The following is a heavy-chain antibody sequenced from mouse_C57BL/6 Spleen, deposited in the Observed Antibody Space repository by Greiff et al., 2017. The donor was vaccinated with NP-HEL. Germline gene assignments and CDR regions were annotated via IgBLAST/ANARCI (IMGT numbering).Heavy chain of an antibody. CDR2: IDPSDSET. V-gene: IGHV1-52*01. Sequence: VQLQQPGAELVRPGSSVKLSCKASGYTFTSYWMHWVKQRPIQGLDWIGNIDPSDSETHYNQKFKDKATLTVDKSSSTAYMQLSSLTSEDSAVYYCARGGYYGSSYDFDYWGQGTTLTVSS. J-gene: IGHJ2*01. CDR3: ARGGYYGSSYDFDY. CDR1: GYTFTSYW. D-gene: IGHD1-1*01.